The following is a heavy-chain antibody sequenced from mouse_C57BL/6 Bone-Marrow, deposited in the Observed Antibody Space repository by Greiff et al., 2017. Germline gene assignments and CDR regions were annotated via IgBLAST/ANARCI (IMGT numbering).Heavy chain of an antibody. Sequence: VQLQQPGAELVKPGASVKMSCKASGYTFTSSWITWVKQRPGQGLEWIGDIYPGSGSTNYNEKFKRKATLTVDTSSSTAYMQLSSRTSEDSAVYYCARDGSFDYWGQGTTLTVSS. D-gene: IGHD1-1*02. CDR2: IYPGSGST. CDR1: GYTFTSSW. V-gene: IGHV1-55*01. CDR3: ARDGSFDY. J-gene: IGHJ2*01.